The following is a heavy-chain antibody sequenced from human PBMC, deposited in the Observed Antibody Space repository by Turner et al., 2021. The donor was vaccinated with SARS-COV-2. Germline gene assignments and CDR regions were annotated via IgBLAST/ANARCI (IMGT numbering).Heavy chain of an antibody. Sequence: QVQLVQSGAEVKKPGYSVKVACKASGGTFSCYAISWVRQAHGLGLEWIIMIIPSLYIPDYAQKFQGIVTNTANNTTSPAYMGLSSLRSDDTSLYYCARDLVDYYDSSGYSHFDYWGQGTLVTVSS. J-gene: IGHJ4*02. CDR2: IIPSLYIP. CDR1: GGTFSCYA. D-gene: IGHD3-22*01. CDR3: ARDLVDYYDSSGYSHFDY. V-gene: IGHV1-69*04.